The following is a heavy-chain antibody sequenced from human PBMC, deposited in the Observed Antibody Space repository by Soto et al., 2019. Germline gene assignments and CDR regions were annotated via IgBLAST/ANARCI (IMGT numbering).Heavy chain of an antibody. V-gene: IGHV1-69*01. CDR3: ARGVVVAAASQLGWFDP. D-gene: IGHD2-15*01. CDR2: IIPMFGTT. CDR1: GGTFSSYA. Sequence: QVQLVQSGAEVKKPGSSVKVSCKASGGTFSSYAISWVRQAPGQGLEWMGGIIPMFGTTKYAQKFQGRLTSTADESTSTAYMELSSLRSGDTAVYYCARGVVVAAASQLGWFDPWGQGTLVTVSS. J-gene: IGHJ5*02.